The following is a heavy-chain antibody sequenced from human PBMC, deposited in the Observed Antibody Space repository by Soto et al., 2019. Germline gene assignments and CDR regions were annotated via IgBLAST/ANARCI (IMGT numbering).Heavy chain of an antibody. CDR2: IFCTGST. Sequence: SETLSLTCTVSGGSISGHYWIWIRQSPGKGLEWIGYIFCTGSTNYNPSLKSRVTLSVDTSKNQFSLRLSSVTAADTAVYYCARVGSSGWSPDYWGQGTLVTVSS. CDR3: ARVGSSGWSPDY. CDR1: GGSISGHY. V-gene: IGHV4-59*11. J-gene: IGHJ4*02. D-gene: IGHD6-19*01.